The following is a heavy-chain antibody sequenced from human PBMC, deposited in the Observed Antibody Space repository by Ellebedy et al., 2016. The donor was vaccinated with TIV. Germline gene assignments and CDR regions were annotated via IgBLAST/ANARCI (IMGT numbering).Heavy chain of an antibody. CDR3: ARDKVTTVTTTPHFDY. J-gene: IGHJ4*02. CDR1: GFTVSRNY. CDR2: IYSGGST. D-gene: IGHD4-17*01. Sequence: GESLKISCAASGFTVSRNYMSWVRQAPGKGLEWVSVIYSGGSTYYADSVKGRFTISRDNSKNTLYLQMNSLRAEDTAVYYCARDKVTTVTTTPHFDYWGQGTLVTVSS. V-gene: IGHV3-53*01.